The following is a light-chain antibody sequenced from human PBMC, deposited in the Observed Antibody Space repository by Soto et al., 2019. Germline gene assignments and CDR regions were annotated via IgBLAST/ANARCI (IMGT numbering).Light chain of an antibody. J-gene: IGKJ1*01. Sequence: EIVLTQSPGTLSLSPGERATLSCRASQSVSNNYLAWYQQKPGQAPRLLIYGASNMATGIPDRLSGIGSGTDFTPTITGLQPEDFAVYYCHQYGSSGTFGQGTKVEIK. CDR2: GAS. CDR1: QSVSNNY. V-gene: IGKV3-20*01. CDR3: HQYGSSGT.